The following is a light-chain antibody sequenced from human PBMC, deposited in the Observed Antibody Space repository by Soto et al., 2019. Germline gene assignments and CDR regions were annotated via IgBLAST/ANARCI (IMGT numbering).Light chain of an antibody. J-gene: IGLJ1*01. CDR2: DVS. Sequence: QSALTQPASVPGSPGQSIAISCTGTSSDIGAYNYVSWYQQYPGKAPKLMIYDVSNRPSGVSDRFSGSKSGNTASLTISGLQAEDEAEYYCSSFTSSSTYVFGTATTVTVL. CDR1: SSDIGAYNY. V-gene: IGLV2-14*01. CDR3: SSFTSSSTYV.